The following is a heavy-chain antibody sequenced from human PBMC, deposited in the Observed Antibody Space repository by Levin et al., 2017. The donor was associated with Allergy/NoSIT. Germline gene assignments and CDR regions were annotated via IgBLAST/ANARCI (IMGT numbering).Heavy chain of an antibody. CDR3: ARDYIGFGEPRFVDY. CDR1: GFTFSRHG. V-gene: IGHV3-33*01. J-gene: IGHJ4*02. CDR2: IWYDGSEK. Sequence: GGSLRLSCAASGFTFSRHGIHWVRQAPGKGLEWVAVIWYDGSEKYYSDSVKGRFTISRDNSKNTLYLQMNSLRAEDTALYYCARDYIGFGEPRFVDYWGQGTLVTVSS. D-gene: IGHD3-10*01.